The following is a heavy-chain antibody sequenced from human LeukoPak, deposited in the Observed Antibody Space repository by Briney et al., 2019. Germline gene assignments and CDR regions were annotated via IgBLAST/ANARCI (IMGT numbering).Heavy chain of an antibody. CDR2: ISYDGSNK. J-gene: IGHJ6*02. CDR3: ARGIALGYYYGMDV. V-gene: IGHV3-30-3*01. CDR1: GFTFSSYA. Sequence: GGSLRLSCAASGFTFSSYAMHWVRQAPGKGLEWVAVISYDGSNKYYADSVKGRFTISRDNSKNTLYLQMNSLRAEDTAVYYCARGIALGYYYGMDVWGQGTTVTVSS. D-gene: IGHD6-13*01.